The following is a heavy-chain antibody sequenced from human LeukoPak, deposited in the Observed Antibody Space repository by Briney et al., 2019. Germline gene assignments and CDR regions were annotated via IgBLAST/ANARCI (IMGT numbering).Heavy chain of an antibody. J-gene: IGHJ4*02. CDR2: IIPIFGTA. V-gene: IGHV1-69*13. CDR3: ARDRGYCSSTSCYYFDY. D-gene: IGHD2-2*01. CDR1: GGTFSSYA. Sequence: SVKVSCKASGGTFSSYAISRVRQAPGQGLEWMGGIIPIFGTANYAQKFQGRVTITADESTSTAYMELSSLRSEDTAVYYCARDRGYCSSTSCYYFDYWGQGTLVTVYS.